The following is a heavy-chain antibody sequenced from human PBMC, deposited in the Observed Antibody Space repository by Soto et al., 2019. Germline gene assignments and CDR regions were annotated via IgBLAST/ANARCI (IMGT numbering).Heavy chain of an antibody. CDR1: GGSINNHY. V-gene: IGHV4-59*11. D-gene: IGHD7-27*01. Sequence: QVHLQESGPGLVKPSETLSLTCTVSGGSINNHYWSWIRQPPGKGLEWIGYIYYTGSTNYNPSLESRLAMSVAASKKRASLNLTSPTAADTAIFYCARANCYSEYWGQGTLVTVSS. J-gene: IGHJ4*02. CDR2: IYYTGST. CDR3: ARANCYSEY.